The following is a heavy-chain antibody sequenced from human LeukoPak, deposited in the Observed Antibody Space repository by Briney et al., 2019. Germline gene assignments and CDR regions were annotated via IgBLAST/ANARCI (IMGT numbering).Heavy chain of an antibody. D-gene: IGHD3-16*02. CDR3: VRDGRSFDY. CDR2: IKGDESEI. J-gene: IGHJ4*02. CDR1: GFAFGGYW. V-gene: IGHV3-7*01. Sequence: GGSLRLSCAASGFAFGGYWMSWVRQAPGKGLEWVANIKGDESEIYYVDSVKGRFTISRDNAKNSLYLQMNSLRAEETAVYYRVRDGRSFDYWGQGTLVTVSS.